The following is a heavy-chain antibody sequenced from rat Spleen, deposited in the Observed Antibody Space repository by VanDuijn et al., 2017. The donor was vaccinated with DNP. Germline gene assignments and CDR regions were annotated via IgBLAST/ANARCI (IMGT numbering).Heavy chain of an antibody. CDR3: TTHGASYGLNWFAY. D-gene: IGHD1-11*01. CDR1: GFTFSNYD. Sequence: EVQLVESGGGLVQPGRSLKLSCAASGFTFSNYDMAWVRQAPGKGLEWIGEINKDGRTINYTPSLKNKFTISRDNVQNTLYLQMSRVGSEDTAIYYCTTHGASYGLNWFAYWGQGTLVTVSS. CDR2: INKDGRTI. J-gene: IGHJ3*01. V-gene: IGHV4-2*01.